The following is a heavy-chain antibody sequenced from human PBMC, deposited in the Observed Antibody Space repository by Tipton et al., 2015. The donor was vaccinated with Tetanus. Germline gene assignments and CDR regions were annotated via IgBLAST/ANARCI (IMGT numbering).Heavy chain of an antibody. CDR2: SSYSGST. CDR1: GGSINNYY. V-gene: IGHV4-59*08. Sequence: TLSLTCTVSGGSINNYYWSWIRQPPGKGLEWIGYSSYSGSTNSNPSLKRRVTISVDTSKNQFSLELSSVTAADTAVYYCARLGYDILTGYHYDYWGQGTLVTVSS. D-gene: IGHD3-9*01. CDR3: ARLGYDILTGYHYDY. J-gene: IGHJ4*02.